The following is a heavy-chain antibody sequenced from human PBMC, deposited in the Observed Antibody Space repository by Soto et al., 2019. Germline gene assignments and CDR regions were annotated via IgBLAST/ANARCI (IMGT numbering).Heavy chain of an antibody. Sequence: EGQLVESGGDLVQPGGSLRLSCAASGFTFSTYWMNWVRQAPGKGLVWVSLINPDGSTTTYADSVKGRFTIFRDNAKKTVYLQMTSLRVEDTAVYYCARDLRGSPDYWGQGTLVTVSS. CDR2: INPDGSTT. D-gene: IGHD1-26*01. J-gene: IGHJ4*02. CDR3: ARDLRGSPDY. CDR1: GFTFSTYW. V-gene: IGHV3-74*01.